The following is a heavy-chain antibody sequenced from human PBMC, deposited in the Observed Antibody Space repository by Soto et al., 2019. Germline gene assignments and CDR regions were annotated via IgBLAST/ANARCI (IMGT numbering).Heavy chain of an antibody. CDR1: GGSFSGYY. CDR2: INHSGST. J-gene: IGHJ4*02. Sequence: SETLSLTCAVYGGSFSGYYWSWIRQPPGKGLEWIGEINHSGSTNYNPSLKSRVTISVDTSKNQFSLKLSSVTAEDTAVYYCAKRRRLGARPPWTYYFDYWGQGTLVTVSS. CDR3: AKRRRLGARPPWTYYFDY. V-gene: IGHV4-34*01. D-gene: IGHD6-6*01.